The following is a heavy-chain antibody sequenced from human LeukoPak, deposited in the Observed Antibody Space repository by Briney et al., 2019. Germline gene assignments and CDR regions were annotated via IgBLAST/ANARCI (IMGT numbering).Heavy chain of an antibody. Sequence: SETLSLTCTVSGGSISSGSYYWSWIRQPAGKGLEWIGRIYTSGSTNYNPSLKSRVTISVDTSRNQFSLKLSSVTAADTAVYYCARGKDIVVVPAAPIFDYWGQGTLVTVSS. CDR1: GGSISSGSYY. V-gene: IGHV4-61*02. CDR2: IYTSGST. J-gene: IGHJ4*02. CDR3: ARGKDIVVVPAAPIFDY. D-gene: IGHD2-2*01.